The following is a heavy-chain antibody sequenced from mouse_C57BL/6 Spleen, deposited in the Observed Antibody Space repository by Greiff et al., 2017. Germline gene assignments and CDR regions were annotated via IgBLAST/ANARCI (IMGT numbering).Heavy chain of an antibody. CDR2: IDPEDGET. V-gene: IGHV14-2*01. CDR3: ASDYYGSSYVFAY. J-gene: IGHJ3*01. Sequence: VQLKESGAELVKPGASVKLSCTASGFNIKDYYMHWVKQRTEQGLEWIGRIDPEDGETKYAPKFQGKATITADTSSNTAYLQLSSLTSEDTAVYYCASDYYGSSYVFAYWGQGTLVTVSA. D-gene: IGHD1-1*01. CDR1: GFNIKDYY.